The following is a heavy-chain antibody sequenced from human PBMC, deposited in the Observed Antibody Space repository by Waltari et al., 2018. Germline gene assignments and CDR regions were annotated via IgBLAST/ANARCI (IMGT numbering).Heavy chain of an antibody. Sequence: QLQLQESGPGLVKPSETLSLTCTVSGGSISSSSYDWGWIRQPPGKGLEWIGSIYYSWSTYYNPSLKSRVTISVDTSKNQFSLKLSSVTAADTAVYYCARPRSDDRIAVASDAFDIWGQGTMVTVSS. CDR1: GGSISSSSYD. D-gene: IGHD6-19*01. V-gene: IGHV4-39*01. J-gene: IGHJ3*02. CDR3: ARPRSDDRIAVASDAFDI. CDR2: IYYSWST.